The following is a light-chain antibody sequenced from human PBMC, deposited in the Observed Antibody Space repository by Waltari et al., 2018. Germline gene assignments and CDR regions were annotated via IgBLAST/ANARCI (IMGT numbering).Light chain of an antibody. Sequence: EIVLTQSPGTLSVSPGETATLSCRASQAVSNYLGWYQQKPGQPPRRLINDASNRAPGVPARFRGSGSGTDFTLTISSLEPEDFGVYYCQQRVSWPVTFGQGTKLEIK. J-gene: IGKJ2*01. CDR3: QQRVSWPVT. V-gene: IGKV3-11*01. CDR2: DAS. CDR1: QAVSNY.